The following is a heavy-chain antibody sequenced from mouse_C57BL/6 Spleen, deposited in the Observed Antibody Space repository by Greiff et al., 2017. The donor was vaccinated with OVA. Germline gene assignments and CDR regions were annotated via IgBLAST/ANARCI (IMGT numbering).Heavy chain of an antibody. CDR1: GYTFTSYW. J-gene: IGHJ3*01. CDR3: ARDSSGSVFAY. V-gene: IGHV1-55*01. CDR2: IYPGSGST. Sequence: QVQLQQPGAELVKPGASVKMSCKASGYTFTSYWITWVKQRPGQGLEWIGDIYPGSGSTKYNEKFKSKATLTVDTSYSTASMQLSSLTSEDSAVYYCARDSSGSVFAYWGQGTLVTVSA. D-gene: IGHD3-2*02.